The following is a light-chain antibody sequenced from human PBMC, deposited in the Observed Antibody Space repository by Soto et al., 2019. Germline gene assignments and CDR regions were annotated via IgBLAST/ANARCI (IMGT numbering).Light chain of an antibody. CDR3: ISYAGSSNFVV. CDR1: SSDVGSYNY. CDR2: EVT. Sequence: QSALTQPPSASRSPGQSVTISCTGTSSDVGSYNYVSWIRQRPGTAPKLMIYEVTKRPSGVPDRFSGSKSGNTASLTVSGLQAEDEADYFCISYAGSSNFVVFGGGTKVTVL. V-gene: IGLV2-8*02. J-gene: IGLJ2*01.